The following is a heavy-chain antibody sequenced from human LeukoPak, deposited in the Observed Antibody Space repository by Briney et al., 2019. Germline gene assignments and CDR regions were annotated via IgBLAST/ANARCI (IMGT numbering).Heavy chain of an antibody. CDR1: GGSVSGYH. CDR2: IYYSGNT. D-gene: IGHD1-26*01. V-gene: IGHV4-59*02. CDR3: ARGASREGY. J-gene: IGHJ4*02. Sequence: PSEALSLTCTVSGGSVSGYHWSWIRQPPGKGLEWIGYIYYSGNTKYNPSLKSRVTISVDTSKNQFSLKLSSVTAADTAVYYCARGASREGYWGQGTLVTVSS.